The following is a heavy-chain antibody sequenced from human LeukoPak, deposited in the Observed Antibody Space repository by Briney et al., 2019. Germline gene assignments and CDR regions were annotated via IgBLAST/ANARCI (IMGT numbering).Heavy chain of an antibody. Sequence: GGSLRLSCAASGFTFSSYWMHWVRPAPGKGRVWVSRINSDGSSTSYADSVKGRFTISRDNAKNTLYLQMNSLRAEDTAVYYCAREATRYYDSSGDVDYWGQGTLVTVSS. J-gene: IGHJ4*02. CDR3: AREATRYYDSSGDVDY. CDR1: GFTFSSYW. CDR2: INSDGSST. D-gene: IGHD3-22*01. V-gene: IGHV3-74*01.